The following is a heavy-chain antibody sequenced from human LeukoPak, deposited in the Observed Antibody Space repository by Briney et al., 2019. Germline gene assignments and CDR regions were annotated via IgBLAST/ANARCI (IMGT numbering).Heavy chain of an antibody. Sequence: GGALRLSFAASGFTFSSYWMQWVRQAPGKGLVWVSRINSDGSSTSYADSVKGRFTISRDNAKNTLYLQMNSLRAEDTAVYYCASSARYFDWLFDYWGQGTLVTVSS. J-gene: IGHJ4*02. CDR3: ASSARYFDWLFDY. D-gene: IGHD3-9*01. CDR2: INSDGSST. V-gene: IGHV3-74*01. CDR1: GFTFSSYW.